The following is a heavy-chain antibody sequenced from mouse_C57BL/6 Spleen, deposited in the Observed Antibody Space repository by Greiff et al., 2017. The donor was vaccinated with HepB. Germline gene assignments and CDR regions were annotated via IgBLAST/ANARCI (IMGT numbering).Heavy chain of an antibody. CDR3: ARSNRGGSAMDY. J-gene: IGHJ4*01. CDR2: IDPSDSYT. CDR1: GYTFTSYW. Sequence: QVHVKQPGAELVMPGASVKLSCKASGYTFTSYWMHWVKQRPGQGLEWIGEIDPSDSYTNYNQKFKGKSTLTVDKSSSTAYMQLSSLTSEDSAVYYCARSNRGGSAMDYWGQGTSVTVSS. V-gene: IGHV1-69*01.